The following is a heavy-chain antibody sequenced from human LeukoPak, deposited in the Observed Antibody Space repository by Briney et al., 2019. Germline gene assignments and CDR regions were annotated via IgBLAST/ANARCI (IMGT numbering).Heavy chain of an antibody. J-gene: IGHJ4*02. CDR1: GFIFSNYA. Sequence: PGGSLRLSCAASGFIFSNYAMTWVRQATGKGLEWVSILGGMSESVYYPDSVKGRFTVSRDNSKNTLYLQMNSLRAEDTAVYYCAKVGSQETIEVAGPYFDYWGQGSLVTVSS. D-gene: IGHD6-19*01. CDR2: LGGMSESV. V-gene: IGHV3-23*01. CDR3: AKVGSQETIEVAGPYFDY.